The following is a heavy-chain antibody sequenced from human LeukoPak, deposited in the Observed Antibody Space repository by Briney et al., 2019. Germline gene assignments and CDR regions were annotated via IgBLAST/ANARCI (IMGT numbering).Heavy chain of an antibody. J-gene: IGHJ4*02. CDR3: ARSALGSGSYNPNY. CDR1: GFTFSSYS. CDR2: ISSSSSTI. V-gene: IGHV3-48*01. D-gene: IGHD1-26*01. Sequence: GGSLRLSCAASGFTFSSYSMNWVRQAPGKGLEWVSYISSSSSTIYYADSVKGRFTISRDNAKNSLYLQMNSLRAEDTAVYYCARSALGSGSYNPNYWGQGTLVTVSS.